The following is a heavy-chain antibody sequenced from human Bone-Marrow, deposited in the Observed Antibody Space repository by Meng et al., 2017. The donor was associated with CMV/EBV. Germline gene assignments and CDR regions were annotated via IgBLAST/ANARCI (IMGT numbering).Heavy chain of an antibody. Sequence: ASVKVSCKTSGYSFTGYYMQWVRQAPGQGLEWMGWINPNSGDTNYAQKFRGRVTMTRHTSISTAYMELSRLRSDDTAVYYCARDPVVPAALDYWGQGTLVTVSS. CDR2: INPNSGDT. CDR3: ARDPVVPAALDY. CDR1: GYSFTGYY. V-gene: IGHV1-2*02. J-gene: IGHJ4*02. D-gene: IGHD2-2*01.